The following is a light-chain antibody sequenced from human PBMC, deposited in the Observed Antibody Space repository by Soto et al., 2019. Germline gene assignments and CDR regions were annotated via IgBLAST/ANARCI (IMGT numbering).Light chain of an antibody. Sequence: DIVMTQSPDSLAVSLGERATINCKSSQSVLHSSNNKNYLAWYQQKPGQPPRLLIYWASTRESGVPDRFSGSGSGKDFTLTISSLQAEDVAVYYCHHYYSSPFPFGGGTKVE. CDR1: QSVLHSSNNKNY. J-gene: IGKJ4*01. CDR2: WAS. V-gene: IGKV4-1*01. CDR3: HHYYSSPFP.